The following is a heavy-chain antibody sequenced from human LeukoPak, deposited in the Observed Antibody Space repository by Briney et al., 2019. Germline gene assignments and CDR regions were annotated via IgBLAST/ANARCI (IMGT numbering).Heavy chain of an antibody. CDR1: GFTFSSYG. CDR3: ARDLLPFVTPFDY. Sequence: GGSLRLSCAASGFTFSSYGMHWVRQAPGKGLEWVAVIWYDGSNKYYADSVKGRFTISRDNSKNTLYLQMNSLRAEDTAVYYCARDLLPFVTPFDYWGQGTLVTVPS. D-gene: IGHD3-16*02. CDR2: IWYDGSNK. V-gene: IGHV3-33*01. J-gene: IGHJ4*02.